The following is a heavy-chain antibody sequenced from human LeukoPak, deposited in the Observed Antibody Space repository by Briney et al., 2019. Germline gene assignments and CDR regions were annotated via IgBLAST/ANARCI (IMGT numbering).Heavy chain of an antibody. CDR1: GYTFTGYY. CDR3: ARSLSGYRDYYYYVDV. CDR2: INPNSGGT. J-gene: IGHJ6*03. V-gene: IGHV1-2*06. Sequence: ASVKVSCKASGYTFTGYYMHWVRQAPGQGLEWMGRINPNSGGTNYAQKFQGRVTMTRDTSISTAYMELSRLRSDDTAVYYCARSLSGYRDYYYYVDVWGKGTTVTVSS. D-gene: IGHD5-18*01.